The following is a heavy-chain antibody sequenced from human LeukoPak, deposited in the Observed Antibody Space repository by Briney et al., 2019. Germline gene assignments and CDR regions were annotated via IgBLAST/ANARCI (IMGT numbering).Heavy chain of an antibody. CDR3: ARDRGGTDDFWSGYYTGYFDY. CDR1: GFTFSNYW. V-gene: IGHV3-7*01. CDR2: IKQDGTEK. J-gene: IGHJ4*02. Sequence: GGSLRLSCAASGFTFSNYWMSWVRQAPGKGLEWVANIKQDGTEKYYVDSVKGRFTISRDNAKNSLYLQMSSLRAKDTAVFYCARDRGGTDDFWSGYYTGYFDYWGQGTLVTVSS. D-gene: IGHD3-3*01.